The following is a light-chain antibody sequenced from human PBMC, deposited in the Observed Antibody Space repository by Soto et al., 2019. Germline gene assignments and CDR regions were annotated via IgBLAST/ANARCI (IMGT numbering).Light chain of an antibody. CDR1: QSVSSSY. J-gene: IGKJ1*01. V-gene: IGKV3-20*01. Sequence: EIVLTQSPGTMSLSPGERATLSCRASQSVSSSYFGWYQQKPGQAPRLLIYGASTRATGVPDRFSGTGSGTDFTLTISRLEPEDFAVYYCQQYGSSGTFGQGTKVDIK. CDR3: QQYGSSGT. CDR2: GAS.